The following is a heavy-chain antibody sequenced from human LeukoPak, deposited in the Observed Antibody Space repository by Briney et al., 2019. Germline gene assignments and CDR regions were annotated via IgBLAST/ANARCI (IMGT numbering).Heavy chain of an antibody. CDR2: INHSGST. D-gene: IGHD2/OR15-2a*01. Sequence: SETLSLTCAVYGGSFSGYYWSWIRQPPGKGLEWIGEINHSGSTNYNPSLKSRVTISVDTSKNQFSLKLSSVTAADTAVYYCARGFPRRWFDPWGQGTPVTVSS. CDR3: ARGFPRRWFDP. J-gene: IGHJ5*02. CDR1: GGSFSGYY. V-gene: IGHV4-34*01.